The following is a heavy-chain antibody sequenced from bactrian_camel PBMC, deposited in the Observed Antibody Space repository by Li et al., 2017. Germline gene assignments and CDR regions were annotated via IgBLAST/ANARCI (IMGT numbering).Heavy chain of an antibody. Sequence: VQLVESGGGLVQPGGSLRLSCLASGVTFSLSWMYWVRQAPGKGLEWVSFINSGGTTYQADSVKGRFTISRDNAKNTLYLQMDNLKPEDTTMYYCAASRFYLRGKWTQFNVWGQGTQVTVS. CDR1: GVTFSLSW. J-gene: IGHJ4*01. V-gene: IGHV3S1*01. CDR2: INSGGTT. D-gene: IGHD1*01. CDR3: AASRFYLRGKWTQFNV.